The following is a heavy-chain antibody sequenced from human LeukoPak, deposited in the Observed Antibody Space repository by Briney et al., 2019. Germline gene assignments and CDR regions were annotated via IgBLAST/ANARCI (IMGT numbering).Heavy chain of an antibody. Sequence: GGSLRLSCAASGFTFSSYGMSWVRQAPGKGLEWVSAISGGGGSTYYADSVKGRVTISRDNSKNTLYLQMNSLRAEDTAVYYCAKSLPAYYYGSGSYYSVGDYWGQGTLVTVSS. CDR2: ISGGGGST. CDR1: GFTFSSYG. J-gene: IGHJ4*02. D-gene: IGHD3-10*01. V-gene: IGHV3-23*01. CDR3: AKSLPAYYYGSGSYYSVGDY.